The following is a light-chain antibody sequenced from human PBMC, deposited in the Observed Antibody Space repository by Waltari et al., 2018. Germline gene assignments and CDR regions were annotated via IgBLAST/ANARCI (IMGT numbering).Light chain of an antibody. V-gene: IGKV3-15*01. J-gene: IGKJ2*01. CDR1: QSVSSN. CDR2: GAS. CDR3: QQYNNWRYT. Sequence: EIVMTQSPATLSVSPGERATLSCSASQSVSSNLAWYQQKPGQAPRLLIYGASIRATGIPARFSGSGSGTEFTLTISSMQSEDFAVYYCQQYNNWRYTFGQGTKLEIK.